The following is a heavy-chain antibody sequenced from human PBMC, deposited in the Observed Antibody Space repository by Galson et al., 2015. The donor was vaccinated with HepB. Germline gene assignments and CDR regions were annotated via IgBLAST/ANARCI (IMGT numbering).Heavy chain of an antibody. Sequence: SLRLSCAASGSTFSSYWMHWVRQAPGKGLVWVSHITGDGSSTNYADSVKGRFTISRDNAKNTLYLQMNSLRAEDTAVYYCARVHPSSGWDLGRYFYGMDVWGQGTTVTVSS. CDR2: ITGDGSST. CDR3: ARVHPSSGWDLGRYFYGMDV. CDR1: GSTFSSYW. V-gene: IGHV3-74*01. J-gene: IGHJ6*02. D-gene: IGHD6-19*01.